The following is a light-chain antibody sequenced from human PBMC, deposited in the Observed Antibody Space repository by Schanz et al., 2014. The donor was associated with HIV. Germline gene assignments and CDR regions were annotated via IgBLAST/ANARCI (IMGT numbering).Light chain of an antibody. V-gene: IGKV3-15*01. CDR1: QSVSTN. CDR3: QQYNNWPPLT. J-gene: IGKJ4*01. CDR2: GAS. Sequence: EVVMTQSPDILSVSPGERATLSCRAGQSVSTNLAWYQQKRGQAPRLLIYGASTRATGIPVRFSGSGSGTEFTLTISGLQSEDFAVYYCQQYNNWPPLTFGGGTKVEIK.